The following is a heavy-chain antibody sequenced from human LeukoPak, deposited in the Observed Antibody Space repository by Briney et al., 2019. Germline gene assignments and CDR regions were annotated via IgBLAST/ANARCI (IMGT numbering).Heavy chain of an antibody. Sequence: PSETLSLTCAVYGGSFSGYYWGWIRQPPGKGLEWIGEINHSGSTNYNPSLKSRVTISVDTSKNQFSLKLSSVTAADTAVYYCASSGGYQLLHGNWGQGTLVTVSS. D-gene: IGHD2-2*01. J-gene: IGHJ4*02. CDR2: INHSGST. CDR3: ASSGGYQLLHGN. CDR1: GGSFSGYY. V-gene: IGHV4-34*01.